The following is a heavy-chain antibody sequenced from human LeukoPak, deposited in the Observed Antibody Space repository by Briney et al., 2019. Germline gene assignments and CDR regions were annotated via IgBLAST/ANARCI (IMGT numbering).Heavy chain of an antibody. J-gene: IGHJ4*02. V-gene: IGHV4-59*01. CDR1: GGSISTYY. CDR2: IYYSGST. Sequence: PSETLSLTCTVSGGSISTYYWNWIRQPPGKGLEWIGYIYYSGSTNYNPSLKSQVTISVDTSKNQLSLRLTSVTAADTAVYYCARKGSGWHTLEYWGQGTLVTVSS. CDR3: ARKGSGWHTLEY. D-gene: IGHD6-19*01.